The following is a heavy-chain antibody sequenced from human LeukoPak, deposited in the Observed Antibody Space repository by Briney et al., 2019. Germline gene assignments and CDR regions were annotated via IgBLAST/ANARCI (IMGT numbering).Heavy chain of an antibody. CDR1: GFTFNIYA. D-gene: IGHD5-18*01. Sequence: GGSLRLSCAASGFTFNIYAMNWVRQAPGKGLEWVSSISGNGGSTCNADSVKGRFTISRDNSRSTLYLQMNSLRAEDTAVYYCAKAPDTVMKNYFDYWGQGTLVTVSS. CDR2: ISGNGGST. V-gene: IGHV3-23*01. CDR3: AKAPDTVMKNYFDY. J-gene: IGHJ4*02.